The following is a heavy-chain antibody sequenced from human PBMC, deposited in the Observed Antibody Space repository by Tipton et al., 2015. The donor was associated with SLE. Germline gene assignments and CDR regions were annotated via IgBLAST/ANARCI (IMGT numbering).Heavy chain of an antibody. J-gene: IGHJ4*02. D-gene: IGHD3-10*01. CDR3: ARSPYSGSGSFRTYYFDI. CDR1: GGSISSSSYY. V-gene: IGHV4-39*07. CDR2: IYYTGNT. Sequence: TLSLTCTVSGGSISSSSYYWGWIRQPPGKGLEWIGNIYYTGNTFYNPSLKSRVTISLDTSKNQFSLKLSSVTAADTAIYYCARSPYSGSGSFRTYYFDIWGQGTLVTVSS.